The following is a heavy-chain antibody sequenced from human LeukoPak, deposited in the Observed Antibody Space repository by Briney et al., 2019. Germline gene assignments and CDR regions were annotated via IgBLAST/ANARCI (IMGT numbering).Heavy chain of an antibody. CDR3: ARDHRLLWSPRDYYGMDV. Sequence: GGSLRLSCAASGFTFSSYAMPWVRQAPGKGLEWVAVISYDGSNKYYADSVKGRFTISRDNSKNTLYLQMNSLRAEDTAVYYCARDHRLLWSPRDYYGMDVWGQGTTVTVSS. CDR1: GFTFSSYA. J-gene: IGHJ6*02. D-gene: IGHD2-21*01. CDR2: ISYDGSNK. V-gene: IGHV3-30*04.